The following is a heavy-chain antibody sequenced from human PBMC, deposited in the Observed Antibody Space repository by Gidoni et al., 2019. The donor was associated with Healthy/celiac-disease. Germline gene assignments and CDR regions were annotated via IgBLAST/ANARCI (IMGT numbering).Heavy chain of an antibody. CDR1: GFPFMRSC. D-gene: IGHD3-3*01. CDR2: ISSSSSTI. V-gene: IGHV3-48*02. Sequence: VQLVESGVGWVQPGGSLRLSCAASGFPFMRSCRNWVRQAPGQGLEWVSHISSSSSTIYYAGAVKGRFTISRDNAKNSLHLQMNSLRDEDTAVYYCARGPGVLKFLEWLPPLDQWGQGTLVTVSS. CDR3: ARGPGVLKFLEWLPPLDQ. J-gene: IGHJ4*02.